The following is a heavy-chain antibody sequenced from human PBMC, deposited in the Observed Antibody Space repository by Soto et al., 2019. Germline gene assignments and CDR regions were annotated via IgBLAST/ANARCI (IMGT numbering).Heavy chain of an antibody. J-gene: IGHJ6*02. CDR3: ARLPTSGYHTHYYYGMDV. CDR2: ISPYNDNT. Sequence: QVYLEQSGAEVKKPGASVKVTCKASGYTFWNFGISWVRQAPGQGLEWMGWISPYNDNTNSAQKFQDRVTMTTDTSTSTAYMELSSLRSDDTAVYYCARLPTSGYHTHYYYGMDVWGQGTTVTVSS. CDR1: GYTFWNFG. V-gene: IGHV1-18*01. D-gene: IGHD3-22*01.